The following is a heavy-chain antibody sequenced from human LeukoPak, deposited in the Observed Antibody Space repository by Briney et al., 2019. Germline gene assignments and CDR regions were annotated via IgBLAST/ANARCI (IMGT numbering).Heavy chain of an antibody. CDR3: AKGGHVKYYFDY. J-gene: IGHJ4*02. CDR2: IKHDGSEK. CDR1: GITFSNYW. V-gene: IGHV3-7*01. Sequence: GGSLRLSCAASGITFSNYWMSWVRQAPGKGLEWVANIKHDGSEKSYVDSVKGRFGVFRDNAKNSLYLQMSSLRAEDTAVYYCAKGGHVKYYFDYWGQGTLVTVSS. D-gene: IGHD6-6*01.